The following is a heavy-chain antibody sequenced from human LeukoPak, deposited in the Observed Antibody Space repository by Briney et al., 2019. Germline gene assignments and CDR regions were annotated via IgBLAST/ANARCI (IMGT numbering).Heavy chain of an antibody. CDR2: IYTSGNT. V-gene: IGHV4-4*07. Sequence: SETLSLTCTVSGGSISTYYWSWIRQPAGKGLEWIGRIYTSGNTNYNPSLKSRVTLSVDTSRNQFSLSLRSMTAADTAVYYCARTEPSGTTSHWGQGTLVTVSS. CDR1: GGSISTYY. J-gene: IGHJ4*02. CDR3: ARTEPSGTTSH. D-gene: IGHD1-1*01.